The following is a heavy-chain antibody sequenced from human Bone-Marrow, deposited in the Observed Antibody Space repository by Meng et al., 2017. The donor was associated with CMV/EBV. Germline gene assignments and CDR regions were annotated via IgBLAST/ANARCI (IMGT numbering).Heavy chain of an antibody. D-gene: IGHD1-26*01. CDR1: GYTFTGYY. Sequence: ASVKVFCKAFGYTFTGYYMHWVRQAPGQGLEWMGWINPNSGGTNYAQKFQGRVTMTRDTSISTAYMELSRLRSDDTAVYYCARDNLGGWELLFALDYWGQGTLVTVSS. J-gene: IGHJ4*02. CDR3: ARDNLGGWELLFALDY. CDR2: INPNSGGT. V-gene: IGHV1-2*02.